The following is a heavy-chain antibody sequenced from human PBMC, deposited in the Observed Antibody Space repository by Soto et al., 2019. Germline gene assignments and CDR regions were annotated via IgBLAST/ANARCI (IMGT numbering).Heavy chain of an antibody. Sequence: SETLSLTCTVSGGSISSYYWSWIRQPPGKGLEWIGYIYYSGSTNYNPSLKSRVTVSVDTSKNQFSLKLRSVTAADTAVYYCARAAPYDFWSGYYDILTGYYFDYWGQGTLVTVSS. CDR2: IYYSGST. CDR3: ARAAPYDFWSGYYDILTGYYFDY. D-gene: IGHD3-3*01. V-gene: IGHV4-59*01. CDR1: GGSISSYY. J-gene: IGHJ4*02.